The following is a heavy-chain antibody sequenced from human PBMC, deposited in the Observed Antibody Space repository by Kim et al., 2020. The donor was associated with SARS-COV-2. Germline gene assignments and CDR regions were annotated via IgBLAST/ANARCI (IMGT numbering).Heavy chain of an antibody. J-gene: IGHJ4*02. D-gene: IGHD4-4*01. CDR3: ARGGQMTTINWLDY. CDR2: IKSDGTDP. CDR1: GFTFSNYW. V-gene: IGHV3-74*01. Sequence: GGSLRLSCAASGFTFSNYWMHWVRQAPGKGLVWVSRIKSDGTDPSYADSVKGRFTISRDNAKNTLNLQMYSLRVEDTAVYYCARGGQMTTINWLDYWGQG.